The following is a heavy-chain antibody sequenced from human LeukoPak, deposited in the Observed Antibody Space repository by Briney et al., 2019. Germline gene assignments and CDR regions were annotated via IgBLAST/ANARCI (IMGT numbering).Heavy chain of an antibody. V-gene: IGHV4-59*01. Sequence: PSETLSLTCTVSGGSISGYYWSWIRQPPGKGLEWIGYIYYGGSTNYNPSLKSRVTISVDTSKNQFSLKLTSVTAADTAVYYCARDDSSGYIYFQHWGQGTLVTVSS. J-gene: IGHJ1*01. CDR2: IYYGGST. D-gene: IGHD3-22*01. CDR1: GGSISGYY. CDR3: ARDDSSGYIYFQH.